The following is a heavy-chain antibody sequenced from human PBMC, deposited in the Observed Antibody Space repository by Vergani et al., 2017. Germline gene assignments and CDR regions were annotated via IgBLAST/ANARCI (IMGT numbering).Heavy chain of an antibody. CDR3: ARDHAGYSGYPDY. D-gene: IGHD5-12*01. Sequence: QLQLQESGSGLVKPSQTLSLTCAVSGGSISSGGYSWSWIRQPPGKGLEWIGYIYHSGSTYYNPSRKSRVTISVDRSKNQFSLQLSSVTAAATAVYDCARDHAGYSGYPDYWGQGTLVTVSS. V-gene: IGHV4-30-2*01. J-gene: IGHJ4*02. CDR1: GGSISSGGYS. CDR2: IYHSGST.